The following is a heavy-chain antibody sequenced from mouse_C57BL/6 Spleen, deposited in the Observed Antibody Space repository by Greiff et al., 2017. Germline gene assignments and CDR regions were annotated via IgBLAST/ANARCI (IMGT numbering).Heavy chain of an antibody. Sequence: EVKPPQSGPGLVNPSHSLSLPCSVSGYSIPSCFFEKWIRQFTGNKLEWMGYISYDGSNNYNPSLKNRISITRDTSKNQFFLKLNSVTTEDTATYYCASIYYGNYDYWGQGTTLTVSS. V-gene: IGHV3-6*01. D-gene: IGHD2-1*01. CDR1: GYSIPSCFF. CDR2: ISYDGSN. CDR3: ASIYYGNYDY. J-gene: IGHJ2*01.